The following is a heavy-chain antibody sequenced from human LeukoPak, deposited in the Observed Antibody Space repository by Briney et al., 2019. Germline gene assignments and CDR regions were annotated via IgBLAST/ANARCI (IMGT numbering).Heavy chain of an antibody. CDR2: INHNGNVN. Sequence: GGSLRLSCAASGFTFSSYWMNWARQAPGKGLEWVASINHNGNVNYYVDSVKGRFTISRDNSKNTLYLQMNSLRAEDTAVYYCAREIERWFDPWGQGTLVTVSS. CDR1: GFTFSSYW. V-gene: IGHV3-7*01. CDR3: AREIERWFDP. J-gene: IGHJ5*02.